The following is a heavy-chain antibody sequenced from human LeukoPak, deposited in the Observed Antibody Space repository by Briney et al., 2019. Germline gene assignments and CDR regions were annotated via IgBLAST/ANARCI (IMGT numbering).Heavy chain of an antibody. CDR3: ARDGDSGSYYNIGF. J-gene: IGHJ4*02. D-gene: IGHD1-26*01. Sequence: PGGSLRLSCAASGFTVSSNYMSWVRQAPGKGLEWVSFTYTGGNTYYADSVKGRFTISRDNSKNTLDLQMNSLRAEDTAVHYCARDGDSGSYYNIGFWGQGTLVSVSS. CDR2: TYTGGNT. CDR1: GFTVSSNY. V-gene: IGHV3-66*01.